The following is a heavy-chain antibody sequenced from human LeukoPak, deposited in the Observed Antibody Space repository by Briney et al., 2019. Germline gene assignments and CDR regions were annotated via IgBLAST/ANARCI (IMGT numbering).Heavy chain of an antibody. D-gene: IGHD4-23*01. CDR2: IYYSGNT. Sequence: PSETLSLTCTVSGVSISSSNSYWGWIRQPPGKGLEWIGSIYYSGNTYYNASLKSQVSISIDTSKNQFSLRLTSVTAADTAVYYCARGHMDDATVVTPRRGWYFDLWGRGTLVTVSS. CDR1: GVSISSSNSY. CDR3: ARGHMDDATVVTPRRGWYFDL. V-gene: IGHV4-39*01. J-gene: IGHJ2*01.